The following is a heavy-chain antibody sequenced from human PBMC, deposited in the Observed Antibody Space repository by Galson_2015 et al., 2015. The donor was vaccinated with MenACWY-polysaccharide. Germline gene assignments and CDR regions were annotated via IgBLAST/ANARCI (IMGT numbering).Heavy chain of an antibody. CDR3: TSGLLAVARVPTSGSNDF. Sequence: SVKVSCKASGYTFTDYNMYWVRQAPGQGLEWMGWINPDSGDTKSAQKFQGRVTMTRDVSISTAYMELSWLRSDDTAVYYCTSGLLAVARVPTSGSNDFWGQGTLVTVSS. V-gene: IGHV1-2*02. J-gene: IGHJ4*02. CDR1: GYTFTDYN. CDR2: INPDSGDT. D-gene: IGHD6-19*01.